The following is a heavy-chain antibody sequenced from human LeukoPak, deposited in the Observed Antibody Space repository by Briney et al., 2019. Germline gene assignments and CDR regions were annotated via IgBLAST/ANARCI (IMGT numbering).Heavy chain of an antibody. D-gene: IGHD5-24*01. CDR1: GFTFSSYS. Sequence: GGSLRLSCAASGFTFSSYSMNWVRQAPGKGLEWVSYISSSSSTIYYADSVKGRFTISRDNAKNSLYLQMNSLRAEDTAVYYCARRDGYNPFDYWGQGTLVTVSS. J-gene: IGHJ4*02. CDR3: ARRDGYNPFDY. V-gene: IGHV3-48*01. CDR2: ISSSSSTI.